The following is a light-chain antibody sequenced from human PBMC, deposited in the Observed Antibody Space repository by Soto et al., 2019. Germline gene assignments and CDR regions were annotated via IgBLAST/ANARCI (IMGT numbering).Light chain of an antibody. J-gene: IGKJ1*01. CDR3: QQYNNWRWT. Sequence: EIVMTQSPATLSVSPGERATLSCRASQSVSRNVAWYQQKPGQAPRLLIHDASTRATGIAVRFSGSGSGTEFTLAISSLQSEDFAVYYCQQYNNWRWTFGQGTKVEIK. CDR1: QSVSRN. V-gene: IGKV3-15*01. CDR2: DAS.